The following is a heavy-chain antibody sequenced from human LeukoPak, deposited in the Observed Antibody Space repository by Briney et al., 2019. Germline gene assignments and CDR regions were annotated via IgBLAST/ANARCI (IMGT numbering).Heavy chain of an antibody. D-gene: IGHD3-9*01. CDR1: GFTFSSLS. CDR2: ISSSSNTI. CDR3: ARVPPFGRYDILTGYFDH. V-gene: IGHV3-48*01. J-gene: IGHJ4*02. Sequence: GGPLRLSCAASGFTFSSLSMNWVRQPPGKAREGVSYISSSSNTIYYADSVKGRFTISRDNSKNPLYVQNGSLSGEYRAVFYCARVPPFGRYDILTGYFDHWGQGPLVPVPS.